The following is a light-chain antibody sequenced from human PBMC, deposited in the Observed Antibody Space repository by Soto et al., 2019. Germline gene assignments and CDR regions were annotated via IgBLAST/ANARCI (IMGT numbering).Light chain of an antibody. V-gene: IGKV1-5*01. CDR3: QHYDNYPRT. J-gene: IGKJ1*01. CDR2: DAS. CDR1: ESIMTW. Sequence: IGLTQSRATVSASIGDRVTITCLASESIMTWFAWYQHKPGKAPKFLIYDASSLESGVPSRFSGSGSGTEFTLAISILQPADFATYSCQHYDNYPRTFGHGTKVDIK.